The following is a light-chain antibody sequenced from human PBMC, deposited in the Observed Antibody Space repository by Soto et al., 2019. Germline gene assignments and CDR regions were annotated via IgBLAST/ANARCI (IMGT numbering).Light chain of an antibody. V-gene: IGKV1-9*01. CDR3: QQLRLYPST. Sequence: IHLTQSPSSLSASVGYRVTITCRASQDIAIYLAWYQQKPGEAPKLLIYAASTLYGGVPSRFSGSGSGTDFALTITSLQAEDFATYYCQQLRLYPSTFGGGTKVDIX. CDR1: QDIAIY. J-gene: IGKJ4*01. CDR2: AAS.